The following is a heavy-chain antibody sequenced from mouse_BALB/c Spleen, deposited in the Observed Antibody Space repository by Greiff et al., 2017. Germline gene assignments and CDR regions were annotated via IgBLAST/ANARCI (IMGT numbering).Heavy chain of an antibody. CDR3: ARGDYRYAMDY. V-gene: IGHV5-17*02. CDR1: GFTFSSFG. J-gene: IGHJ4*01. D-gene: IGHD2-4*01. CDR2: ISSGSSTI. Sequence: EVQLVESGGGLVQPGGSRKLSCAASGFTFSSFGMHWVRQAPEKGLEWVAYISSGSSTIYYADTVKGRFTISRDNPKNTLFLQMTSLRSEDTAMYYCARGDYRYAMDYWGQGTSVTVSS.